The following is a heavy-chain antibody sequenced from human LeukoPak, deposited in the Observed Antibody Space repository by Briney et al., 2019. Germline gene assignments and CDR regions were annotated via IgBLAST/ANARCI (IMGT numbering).Heavy chain of an antibody. CDR1: GYTFTSYG. Sequence: APVKVSCKASGYTFTSYGISWVRQAPGQELEWMGWFSAYNGDTNYAQKLQGRVTMTTDTSTSTAYMELRSLRSYDTGVYYCATAPPPYSSSFDYWGQGTLVTVSS. CDR2: FSAYNGDT. V-gene: IGHV1-18*01. J-gene: IGHJ4*02. CDR3: ATAPPPYSSSFDY. D-gene: IGHD6-13*01.